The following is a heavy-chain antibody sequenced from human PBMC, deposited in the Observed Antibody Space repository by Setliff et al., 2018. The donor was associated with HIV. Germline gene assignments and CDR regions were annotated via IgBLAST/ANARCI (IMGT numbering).Heavy chain of an antibody. V-gene: IGHV4-34*01. D-gene: IGHD1-1*01. CDR1: GGSFSDYY. CDR2: IHYSRGS. Sequence: NPSETLSLTCALYGGSFSDYYWDWLRQPPGKGLEWIGNIHYSRGSSYNASLKSRVTISLDTSKNHFSLKLSSVAAADTAVYCCARRYHDASGFYNSWGQGVLVTVSS. CDR3: ARRYHDASGFYNS. J-gene: IGHJ4*02.